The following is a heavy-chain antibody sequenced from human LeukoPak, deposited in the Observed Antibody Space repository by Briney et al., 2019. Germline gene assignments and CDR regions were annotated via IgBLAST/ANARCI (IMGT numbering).Heavy chain of an antibody. Sequence: ASVKVSCKASGYTFTSYDINWVRQATGKGLEWMGWMNPNSGNTGYAQKFQGRVTMTRNTSISTAYMELSSLRSDDTAVYYCARDSGSYGRWFDPWGQGTLVTVSS. CDR3: ARDSGSYGRWFDP. CDR1: GYTFTSYD. CDR2: MNPNSGNT. D-gene: IGHD1-26*01. V-gene: IGHV1-8*01. J-gene: IGHJ5*02.